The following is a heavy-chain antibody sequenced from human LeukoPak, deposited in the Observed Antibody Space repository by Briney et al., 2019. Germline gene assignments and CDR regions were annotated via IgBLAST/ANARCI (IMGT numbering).Heavy chain of an antibody. J-gene: IGHJ5*02. CDR2: IYYSGST. Sequence: PSETLSLTCTVSGGSISSGDYYWSWIRQPPGKGLEWIGYIYYSGSTYHNPSLKSRVTISVDTSKNQFSLKLSSVTAADTAVYYCARGYCSGGSCYGGGDWFDPWGQGTLVTVSS. V-gene: IGHV4-30-4*01. CDR1: GGSISSGDYY. D-gene: IGHD2-15*01. CDR3: ARGYCSGGSCYGGGDWFDP.